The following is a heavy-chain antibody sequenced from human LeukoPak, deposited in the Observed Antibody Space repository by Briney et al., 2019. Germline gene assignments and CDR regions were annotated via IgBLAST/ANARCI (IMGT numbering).Heavy chain of an antibody. J-gene: IGHJ6*02. CDR2: IYSGGST. D-gene: IGHD4-17*01. CDR1: GFTVSSNY. V-gene: IGHV3-66*01. CDR3: ARDSGTVTTPLYYYGMDV. Sequence: GGSLRLSCAASGFTVSSNYMSWVRQAPGKGLEWVSVIYSGGSTYYADSVKGRFTISRDNSKNTLYLQMNSLRAEDTAVYYCARDSGTVTTPLYYYGMDVWGQGTTVTVSS.